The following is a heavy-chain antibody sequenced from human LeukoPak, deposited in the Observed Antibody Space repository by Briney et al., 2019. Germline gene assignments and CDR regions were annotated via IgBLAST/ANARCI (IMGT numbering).Heavy chain of an antibody. V-gene: IGHV4-34*01. CDR3: ARGYPDSSGYYYGSWFEP. Sequence: PSETLSLTCAVYGGSFSGYYWRWIRQTPGKGLEWIGEINHGGTTNYNPSLKSRVTISVDTSKNQFSLELSSVTAADTAVYYCARGYPDSSGYYYGSWFEPWGQGTLVTVSS. CDR2: INHGGTT. CDR1: GGSFSGYY. J-gene: IGHJ5*02. D-gene: IGHD3-22*01.